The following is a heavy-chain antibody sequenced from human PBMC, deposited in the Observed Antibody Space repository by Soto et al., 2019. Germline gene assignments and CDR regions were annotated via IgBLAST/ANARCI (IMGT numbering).Heavy chain of an antibody. CDR1: GYTFTGYY. V-gene: IGHV1-2*02. CDR3: AREGSSSSEYFQH. Sequence: PSVKVSCKASGYTFTGYYMHWVRQAPGQGLEWMGWINPNSGGANYAQKFQDRVATTRDTSITTAYMELSRLTSDDTAVYYCAREGSSSSEYFQHWGQGTLVTVSS. J-gene: IGHJ1*01. CDR2: INPNSGGA. D-gene: IGHD6-6*01.